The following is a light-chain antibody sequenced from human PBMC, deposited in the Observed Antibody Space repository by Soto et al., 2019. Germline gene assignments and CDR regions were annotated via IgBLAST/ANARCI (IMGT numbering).Light chain of an antibody. V-gene: IGLV2-14*01. J-gene: IGLJ2*01. CDR3: SSYTSSSNLV. CDR2: EVS. Sequence: QSALTQPASVSGSPGQSITISCTGTSSDVGGYNYVSWYQQHPGKAPKLMIYEVSNRPSGVSNRFSGSKSGNTASLTISGLQDEDEAYYYCSSYTSSSNLVFGGGTKVTVL. CDR1: SSDVGGYNY.